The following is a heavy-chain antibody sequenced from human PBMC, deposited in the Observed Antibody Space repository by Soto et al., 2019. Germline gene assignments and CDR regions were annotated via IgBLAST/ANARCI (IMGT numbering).Heavy chain of an antibody. Sequence: RLSCAASGFTFSSYAMHWVRQAPGKGLEWVAVISYDGSNKYYADSVKGRFTISRDNSKNTLYLQMNSLRAEDTAVYYCARDQGQQLGNYYYYGMDVWGQGTKVTVSS. V-gene: IGHV3-30-3*01. CDR2: ISYDGSNK. CDR1: GFTFSSYA. J-gene: IGHJ6*02. D-gene: IGHD6-13*01. CDR3: ARDQGQQLGNYYYYGMDV.